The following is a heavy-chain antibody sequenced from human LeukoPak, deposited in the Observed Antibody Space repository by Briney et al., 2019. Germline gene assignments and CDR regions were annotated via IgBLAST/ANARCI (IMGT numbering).Heavy chain of an antibody. CDR2: FDPEDGET. Sequence: ASVKVSCKVSGYTLTELSMHWVRQAPGKGLEWMGGFDPEDGETIYAQKFQGRVTMTEDTSTDTAYMELSGLRSEDTAVYYCATGDYGLGAQYNWFDPWGQGTLVTVSS. J-gene: IGHJ5*02. D-gene: IGHD4-17*01. CDR3: ATGDYGLGAQYNWFDP. CDR1: GYTLTELS. V-gene: IGHV1-24*01.